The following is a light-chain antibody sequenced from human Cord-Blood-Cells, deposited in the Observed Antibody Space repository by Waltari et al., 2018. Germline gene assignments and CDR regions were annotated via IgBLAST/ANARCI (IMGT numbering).Light chain of an antibody. CDR2: AAS. V-gene: IGKV1-39*01. CDR3: QQSYSTPFT. J-gene: IGKJ3*01. Sequence: DIQMTQSPSSLSASVGDRVTITCRASQSTSSYLNWYQQKPGKAPKLLIYAASSVQSGVPSRFGGSGAETDFTLTISSLQPEDFATYYCQQSYSTPFTFGPGTKVDIK. CDR1: QSTSSY.